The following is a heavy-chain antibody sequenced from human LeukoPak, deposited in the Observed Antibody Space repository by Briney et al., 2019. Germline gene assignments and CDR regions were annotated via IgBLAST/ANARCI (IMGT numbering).Heavy chain of an antibody. CDR1: GYTFTSYG. CDR2: ISAYNGNT. D-gene: IGHD6-13*01. J-gene: IGHJ6*02. V-gene: IGHV1-18*01. Sequence: ASVKVSCKASGYTFTSYGISWVRQAPGQGLEWMGWISAYNGNTNYAQKLQGRVTMTTDTSTSTAYMELRSLRSDDTAVYYCARESYSSSTYYYYGMDVWSQGTTVTVSS. CDR3: ARESYSSSTYYYYGMDV.